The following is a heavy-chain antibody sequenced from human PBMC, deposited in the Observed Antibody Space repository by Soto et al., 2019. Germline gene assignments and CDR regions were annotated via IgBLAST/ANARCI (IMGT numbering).Heavy chain of an antibody. CDR1: GFTFSSYA. Sequence: EVQLLESGGGLVQPGGSLRLSCAASGFTFSSYAMSWVRQAPGKGLEWVSAISGSGGSTYYADSVKGRFTISRDNSKNSLYLQMNSLRAEDTAVYYCARVAPYYYGSGSYYFDYWGQGTLVTVSS. CDR2: ISGSGGST. D-gene: IGHD3-10*01. V-gene: IGHV3-23*01. CDR3: ARVAPYYYGSGSYYFDY. J-gene: IGHJ4*02.